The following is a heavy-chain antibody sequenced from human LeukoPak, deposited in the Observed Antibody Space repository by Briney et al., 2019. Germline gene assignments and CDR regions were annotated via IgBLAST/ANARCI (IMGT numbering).Heavy chain of an antibody. CDR1: GGTFISYA. J-gene: IGHJ5*02. V-gene: IGHV1-69*04. D-gene: IGHD6-13*01. CDR2: IIPILGIA. CDR3: ARGPSDIIAAAEFDP. Sequence: SVKVSCKASGGTFISYAISWVRQAPGQGLEWMGRIIPILGIANYAQKFQGRVTITADKSTSTAYMELSSLRSEDTAVYYCARGPSDIIAAAEFDPWGQGTLVTVSS.